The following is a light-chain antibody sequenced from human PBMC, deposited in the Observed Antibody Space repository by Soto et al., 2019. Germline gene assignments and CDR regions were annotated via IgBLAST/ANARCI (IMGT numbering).Light chain of an antibody. V-gene: IGKV1-8*01. CDR2: GAS. J-gene: IGKJ1*01. CDR3: QQTYSTLTWT. CDR1: QGISSY. Sequence: AIRMTQSPSSLSASTGDRVTITCRASQGISSYLAWYQQKPGKAPKLLIYGASFLQSGVPSRFSGSGFGTDFTLTISSLQPEDFATYYCQQTYSTLTWTFGQGTKVDIK.